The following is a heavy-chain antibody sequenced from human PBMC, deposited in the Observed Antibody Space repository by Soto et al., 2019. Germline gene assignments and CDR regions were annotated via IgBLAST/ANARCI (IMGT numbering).Heavy chain of an antibody. V-gene: IGHV4-59*08. Sequence: QVQLQESGPGLVKPSETLSLTCSVSGGSIGSYYWSWIRQLPGKGLEWIGYIYYSGSTNYNPSLKSRVTISVDTSKNQFSLKLSSVTAADTAVYYCARGGWRQIDYWGQGTLVTVSS. CDR3: ARGGWRQIDY. CDR1: GGSIGSYY. D-gene: IGHD3-3*01. CDR2: IYYSGST. J-gene: IGHJ4*02.